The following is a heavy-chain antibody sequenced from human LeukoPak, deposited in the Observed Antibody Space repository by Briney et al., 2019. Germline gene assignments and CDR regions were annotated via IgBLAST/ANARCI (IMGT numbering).Heavy chain of an antibody. CDR3: ARGEGYCSSTSCYTTDDAFDI. CDR1: GFTFSSHS. D-gene: IGHD2-2*02. CDR2: ISSSSSYI. V-gene: IGHV3-21*01. J-gene: IGHJ3*02. Sequence: SGGSLRLSCAASGFTFSSHSMNWVRQAPGKGLEWVSSISSSSSYIYYADSVKGRFTISRDNAKNSLYLQMNSLRAEDTAVYYCARGEGYCSSTSCYTTDDAFDIWGQGTMVTVSS.